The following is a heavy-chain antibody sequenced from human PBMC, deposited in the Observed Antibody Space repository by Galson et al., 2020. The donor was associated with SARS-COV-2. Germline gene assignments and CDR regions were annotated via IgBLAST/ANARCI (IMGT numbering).Heavy chain of an antibody. J-gene: IGHJ4*02. V-gene: IGHV3-23*01. D-gene: IGHD2-2*01. Sequence: GESLKISCAASGFTFSSHGMIWLRQAPGKGLEWVSSISNSGGSTRHADSVKGRFTISRDNSKNTLYLQMNSLRAEDTAVYYCAKRSCSGTTCYPRSYDYWGQGTLVTVSS. CDR3: AKRSCSGTTCYPRSYDY. CDR1: GFTFSSHG. CDR2: ISNSGGST.